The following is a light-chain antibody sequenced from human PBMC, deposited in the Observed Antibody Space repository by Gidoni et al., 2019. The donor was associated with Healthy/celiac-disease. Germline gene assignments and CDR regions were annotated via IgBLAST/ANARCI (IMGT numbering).Light chain of an antibody. CDR2: EVS. CDR1: SSDVGGYNL. Sequence: QSALTQPASVSGSPGQPITISCTGTSSDVGGYNLVSWYQQHPGKAPKLMIYEVSKRPSGVSHRFSGSKSGNTASLTISGLQAEDEADYYCCSYAGSSTNVVFGGGTKLTVL. J-gene: IGLJ2*01. CDR3: CSYAGSSTNVV. V-gene: IGLV2-23*02.